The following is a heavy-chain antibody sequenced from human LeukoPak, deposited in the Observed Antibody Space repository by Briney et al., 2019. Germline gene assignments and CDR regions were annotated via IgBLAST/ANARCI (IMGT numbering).Heavy chain of an antibody. CDR1: GFTFDDYA. CDR3: AKGGSYGPRGYFDY. V-gene: IGHV3-9*01. Sequence: PGRSLRLSCAASGFTFDDYAMHWVRQAPGKGLEWVSGISCNSGSIGYADSVKGRFTISRDNAKNSLYLQMNSLKAEDTALYYRAKGGSYGPRGYFDYWGQGTQVTVSS. CDR2: ISCNSGSI. J-gene: IGHJ4*02. D-gene: IGHD5-18*01.